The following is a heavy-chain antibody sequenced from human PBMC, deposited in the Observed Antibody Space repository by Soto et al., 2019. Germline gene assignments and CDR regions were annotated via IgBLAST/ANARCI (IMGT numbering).Heavy chain of an antibody. CDR2: MNPNSGNT. D-gene: IGHD2-2*01. Sequence: ESVMVSCKASVYTFTSSDINWLRKATGQGLEWMGWMNPNSGNTGYAQKFQGRVTMTRNTSISTAYMELSSLRSEDTAVYYCGRGLSNTVVVPAGNFYYYTEFWGIGTTVTVS. J-gene: IGHJ6*03. CDR1: VYTFTSSD. V-gene: IGHV1-8*01. CDR3: GRGLSNTVVVPAGNFYYYTEF.